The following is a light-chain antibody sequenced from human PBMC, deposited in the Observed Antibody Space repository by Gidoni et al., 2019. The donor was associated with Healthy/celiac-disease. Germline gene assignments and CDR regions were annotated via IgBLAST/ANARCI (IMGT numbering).Light chain of an antibody. Sequence: DIVLTPSPATLSLSPGDSATLSCRASQSVSSYLAWYQQKPGQAPRLLIYDASNRATGIPARFSGSGSGTDFTLTISSLEPEDFAVYYCQQRSNWRNTFGQGTKLEIK. CDR3: QQRSNWRNT. CDR2: DAS. V-gene: IGKV3-11*01. J-gene: IGKJ2*01. CDR1: QSVSSY.